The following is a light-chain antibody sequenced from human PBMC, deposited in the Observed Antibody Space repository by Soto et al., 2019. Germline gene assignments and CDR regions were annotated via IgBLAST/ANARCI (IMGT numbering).Light chain of an antibody. Sequence: EIVLTQSPATLSLSPGERAPLSCRASQSVSSYLAWYQQKPGQAPRLLIHDASHRAAGIPARFSGSGFGTDFTLTISSLEPEDFAVYYCQQRSDWPSFGQGTRLEI. CDR1: QSVSSY. CDR2: DAS. V-gene: IGKV3-11*01. CDR3: QQRSDWPS. J-gene: IGKJ5*01.